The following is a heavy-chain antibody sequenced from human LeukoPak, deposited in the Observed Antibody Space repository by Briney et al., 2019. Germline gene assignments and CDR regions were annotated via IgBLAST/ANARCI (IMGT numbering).Heavy chain of an antibody. CDR1: GFTFSSYW. CDR3: ATVGGAFWSRNNWFDP. D-gene: IGHD3-3*01. V-gene: IGHV3-74*01. CDR2: IRGDGGTT. J-gene: IGHJ5*02. Sequence: GGSLRLSCAASGFTFSSYWMHWVRQARGKGVEWVSRIRGDGGTTSYADSVRGRLTISRDNANNMLYLQMNSLRAEDTAVYYCATVGGAFWSRNNWFDPWGQGPLVTVSS.